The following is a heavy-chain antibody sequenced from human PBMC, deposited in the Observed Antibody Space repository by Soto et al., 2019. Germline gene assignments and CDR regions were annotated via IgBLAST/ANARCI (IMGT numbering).Heavy chain of an antibody. J-gene: IGHJ4*02. Sequence: GGSLRLSCAGSGFTLTRSAVSWVRQAPGKGLEWVSGISAGGGGTYYADSVKGRFTISRDVAKNTVYLQMTSLRADDTAVYYCAKDRRAGGNYGFYSDFWGQGALVTVSS. D-gene: IGHD1-7*01. CDR2: ISAGGGGT. CDR3: AKDRRAGGNYGFYSDF. V-gene: IGHV3-23*01. CDR1: GFTLTRSA.